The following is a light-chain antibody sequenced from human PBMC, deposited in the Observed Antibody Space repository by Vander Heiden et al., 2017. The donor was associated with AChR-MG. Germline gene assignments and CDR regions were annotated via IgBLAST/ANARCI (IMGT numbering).Light chain of an antibody. J-gene: IGKJ1*01. V-gene: IGKV3-15*01. CDR3: QQDNNWPRT. Sequence: EIVMTQSPATLSVSPGETVTLSCRASQRVTSNLAWYQQKPGQAPRLLIYGAFSRATGIPARLSGSGSGTDFTLTISSLQSEDFAVYYCQQDNNWPRTFGQGTKVEIK. CDR2: GAF. CDR1: QRVTSN.